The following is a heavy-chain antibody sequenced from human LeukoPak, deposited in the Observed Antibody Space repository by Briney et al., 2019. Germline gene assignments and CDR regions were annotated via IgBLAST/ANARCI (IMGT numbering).Heavy chain of an antibody. D-gene: IGHD1-26*01. CDR2: ISSSSSTI. J-gene: IGHJ3*02. CDR3: ARDRRGGSYYTGRDAFDI. CDR1: GFTFSSYS. V-gene: IGHV3-48*01. Sequence: GGSLRLSCAASGFTFSSYSMNWVRQAPGKGLEWVSYISSSSSTIYYADSVKGRFTISRDNAKNSLYLQMNSLRAEDTAVYYCARDRRGGSYYTGRDAFDIWGQGTMVTVSS.